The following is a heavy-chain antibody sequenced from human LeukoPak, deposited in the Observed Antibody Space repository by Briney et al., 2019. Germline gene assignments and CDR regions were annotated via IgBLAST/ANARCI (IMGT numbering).Heavy chain of an antibody. Sequence: SETLSLTCTVSGGSISSYYWSWTRQPPGKGLEWIGYIYYSGSTNYNPSLKSRVTISVDTSKNQFSLKLSSVTAADTAVYYCARDSSGPLDYWGQGTLVTVSS. D-gene: IGHD3-22*01. CDR2: IYYSGST. CDR1: GGSISSYY. V-gene: IGHV4-59*01. J-gene: IGHJ4*02. CDR3: ARDSSGPLDY.